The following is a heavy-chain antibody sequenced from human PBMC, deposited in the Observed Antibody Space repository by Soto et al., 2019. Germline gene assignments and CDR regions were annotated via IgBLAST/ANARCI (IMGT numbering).Heavy chain of an antibody. D-gene: IGHD3-10*01. CDR1: GFTFNNYA. Sequence: EVQLLESGGGLVQPGGSLRLSCAASGFTFNNYAMTWVRQAPGKGLEWVSAISGGGCTTSYADSVKGRFTVSRDGSKNTLYLQMSSLRAEDTALYYCAKGRGGSGSLTPRVDFWGQGTLVTVSS. V-gene: IGHV3-23*01. CDR3: AKGRGGSGSLTPRVDF. CDR2: ISGGGCTT. J-gene: IGHJ4*02.